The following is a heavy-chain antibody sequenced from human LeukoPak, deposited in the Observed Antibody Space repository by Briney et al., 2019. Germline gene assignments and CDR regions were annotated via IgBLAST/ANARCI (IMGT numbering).Heavy chain of an antibody. J-gene: IGHJ4*02. CDR2: IIPIFGAA. CDR1: GGTFSSYA. V-gene: IGHV1-69*13. CDR3: ASSTLPQWLVDY. Sequence: SVNVSCKASGGTFSSYAISWVRQAPGQGLEWMGGIIPIFGAANYAQKFQGRGPITADGDTSTAYMELSSLRSEDTAVYYCASSTLPQWLVDYWGQGTLVTVSS. D-gene: IGHD6-19*01.